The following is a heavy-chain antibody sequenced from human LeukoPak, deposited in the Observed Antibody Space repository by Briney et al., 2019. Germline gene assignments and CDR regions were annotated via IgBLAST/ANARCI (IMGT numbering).Heavy chain of an antibody. J-gene: IGHJ4*02. D-gene: IGHD3-22*01. CDR3: ARAFPPSYYSDSSGYYPFDY. Sequence: ASVKVSCKASGYTFTSYGIGWVRQAPGQGLEWMGWISAYNGNTNYAQKLQGRVTMTTDTSTSTAYMELRSLGSDDTAVYYCARAFPPSYYSDSSGYYPFDYWGQGTLVTVSS. CDR1: GYTFTSYG. V-gene: IGHV1-18*01. CDR2: ISAYNGNT.